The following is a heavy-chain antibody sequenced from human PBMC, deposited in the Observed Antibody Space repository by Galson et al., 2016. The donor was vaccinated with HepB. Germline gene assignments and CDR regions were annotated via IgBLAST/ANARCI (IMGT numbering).Heavy chain of an antibody. CDR1: GGSVNSGGYF. CDR3: ARTLGAFGDYGGYFDY. Sequence: TLSLTCTVSGGSVNSGGYFWAWIRQHPGKALEWIGNIYYSGGTHYSPSLQSRISISLDTSKNQFSLNLISVTAADTAVYFCARTLGAFGDYGGYFDYWGQGTLVTVSS. D-gene: IGHD3-16*01. J-gene: IGHJ4*02. V-gene: IGHV4-31*03. CDR2: IYYSGGT.